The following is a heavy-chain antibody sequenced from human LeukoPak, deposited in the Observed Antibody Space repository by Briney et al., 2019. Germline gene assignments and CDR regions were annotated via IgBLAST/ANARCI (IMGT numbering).Heavy chain of an antibody. J-gene: IGHJ5*02. CDR3: ARVGVVVPAALNWFDP. CDR1: GGSISSSSYY. D-gene: IGHD2-2*01. CDR2: NYYSGST. Sequence: SETLSLTCTVSGGSISSSSYYWGWIRQPPGKGLEWIVSNYYSGSTYYNPSLKSRVTISVDTSKNQFSQKLSSVTAADTAVYYCARVGVVVPAALNWFDPWGQGTLVTVSS. V-gene: IGHV4-39*07.